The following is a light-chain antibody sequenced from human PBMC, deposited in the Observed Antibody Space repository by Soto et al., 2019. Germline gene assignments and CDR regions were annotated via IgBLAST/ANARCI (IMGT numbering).Light chain of an antibody. CDR3: QHYNSYRT. J-gene: IGKJ1*01. CDR2: DAS. V-gene: IGKV1-5*01. CDR1: QSISSW. Sequence: DIQRTQSPSTLSASVGDRVTITCRASQSISSWLAWYPPKPGKAPNLLIYDASSLESGVPSRFSGSGSGTEFTLTIRSLKPDDFATYYCQHYNSYRTFGQGTKVDIK.